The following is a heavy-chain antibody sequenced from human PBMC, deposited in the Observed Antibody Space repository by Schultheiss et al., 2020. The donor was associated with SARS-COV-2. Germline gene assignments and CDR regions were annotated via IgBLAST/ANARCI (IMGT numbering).Heavy chain of an antibody. V-gene: IGHV3-11*01. CDR2: ISSSGSTI. D-gene: IGHD2-2*01. Sequence: GGSLRLSCAASGFTFSDYYMSWIRQAPGKGLEWVSYISSSGSTIYYADSVKGRFTISRDNAKNSLYLQMNSLRAEDTAVYYCARGLVPAATWEKLYYYYYYMDVWGKGTTVTVSS. CDR1: GFTFSDYY. J-gene: IGHJ6*03. CDR3: ARGLVPAATWEKLYYYYYYMDV.